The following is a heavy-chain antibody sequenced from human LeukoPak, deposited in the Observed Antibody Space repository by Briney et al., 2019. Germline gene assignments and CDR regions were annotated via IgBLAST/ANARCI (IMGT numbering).Heavy chain of an antibody. D-gene: IGHD3-10*01. CDR3: AREVGFGELFVPRSKGPSGKNWFDP. J-gene: IGHJ5*02. V-gene: IGHV3-33*01. CDR1: GFTFSSYG. Sequence: GGSLRLSCAASGFTFSSYGMHWVRQAPGKGLEWVAVIWYDGSNKYYADSVKGRFTISRDNSKNTLYPQMNSLRAEDTAVYYCAREVGFGELFVPRSKGPSGKNWFDPWGQGTLVTVSS. CDR2: IWYDGSNK.